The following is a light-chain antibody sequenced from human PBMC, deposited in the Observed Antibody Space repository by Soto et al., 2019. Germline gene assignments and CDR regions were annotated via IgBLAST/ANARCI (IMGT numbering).Light chain of an antibody. Sequence: EIVLQQSPGTLSLSPGATAPLSCRASQSVRSHLAWYQQRPGQPPRLLIYDASYRATGVPLRFSGSGSGTEFTLTISSLESGDSAIYYCQQRSDWPPITFGQGTRLANK. CDR3: QQRSDWPPIT. J-gene: IGKJ5*01. CDR2: DAS. CDR1: QSVRSH. V-gene: IGKV3-11*01.